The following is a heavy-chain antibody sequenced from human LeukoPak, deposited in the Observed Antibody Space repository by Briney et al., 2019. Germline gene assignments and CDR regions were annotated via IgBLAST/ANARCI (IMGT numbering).Heavy chain of an antibody. J-gene: IGHJ5*02. Sequence: SQTLSLTCTVSGGSISSGGYYWSWIRQHPGKGLEWIGYIYYSGSTYYNPSLKSRVTISVDTSKNQFSLKLSSVTAADTAVYYCARDSFGAMGGGHWFDPWGQGTLVTVSS. D-gene: IGHD3-10*01. V-gene: IGHV4-31*03. CDR2: IYYSGST. CDR1: GGSISSGGYY. CDR3: ARDSFGAMGGGHWFDP.